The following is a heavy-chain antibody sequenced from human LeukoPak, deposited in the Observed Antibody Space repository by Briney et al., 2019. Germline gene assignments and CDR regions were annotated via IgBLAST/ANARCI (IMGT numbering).Heavy chain of an antibody. CDR3: ARWDDSSGYPFDY. J-gene: IGHJ4*02. CDR2: INHSGST. Sequence: KPSETLSLTCAVYGGSFSGYYWSWIRQPPGMGPEWIGEINHSGSTNYNPSLKSRVTISVDTSKNQFSLKLSSVTAADTAVYYCARWDDSSGYPFDYWGQGTLVTVSS. CDR1: GGSFSGYY. V-gene: IGHV4-34*01. D-gene: IGHD3-22*01.